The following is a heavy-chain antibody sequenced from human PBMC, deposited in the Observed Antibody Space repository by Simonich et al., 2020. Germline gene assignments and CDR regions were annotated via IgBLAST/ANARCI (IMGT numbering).Heavy chain of an antibody. J-gene: IGHJ4*02. V-gene: IGHV4-39*01. D-gene: IGHD2-8*01. Sequence: QLQLQESGPGLVKPSETLSLTCTVSGGSISSSSYYWGWIRQPPGKGLEWIGSIYYSGRTYYNPSLKCRVTISVDTSKNQFSLKLSSVTAADTAVYYCARQRVLMVYAIDYWGQGTLVTVSS. CDR2: IYYSGRT. CDR3: ARQRVLMVYAIDY. CDR1: GGSISSSSYY.